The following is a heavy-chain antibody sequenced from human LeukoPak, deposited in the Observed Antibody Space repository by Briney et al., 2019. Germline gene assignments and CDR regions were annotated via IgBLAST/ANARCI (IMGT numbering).Heavy chain of an antibody. Sequence: GGSLRLSCAASGFTFSSYAMSWVRQAPGKGLEWVSAISGSGGSTYYADSVKGRFTISRDNSKNTLYLQMNSLRAEDTAVYYCAIGAHSSGWYYYFDYWGQGTLVTVSS. J-gene: IGHJ4*02. V-gene: IGHV3-23*01. CDR2: ISGSGGST. CDR3: AIGAHSSGWYYYFDY. CDR1: GFTFSSYA. D-gene: IGHD6-19*01.